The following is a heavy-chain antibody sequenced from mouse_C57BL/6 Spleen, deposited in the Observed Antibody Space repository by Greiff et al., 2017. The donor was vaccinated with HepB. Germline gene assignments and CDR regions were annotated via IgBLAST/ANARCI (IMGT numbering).Heavy chain of an antibody. CDR2: IHPNSGST. V-gene: IGHV1-64*01. Sequence: VQLQQPGAELVKPGASVKLSCKASGYTFTSYWMHWVKQRPGQGLEWIGMIHPNSGSTNYNEKFESKATLIVDKSSSTAYMQLSSLTSEDSAVYYCARRREYYAMDYWGQGTSVTVSS. CDR1: GYTFTSYW. J-gene: IGHJ4*01. CDR3: ARRREYYAMDY.